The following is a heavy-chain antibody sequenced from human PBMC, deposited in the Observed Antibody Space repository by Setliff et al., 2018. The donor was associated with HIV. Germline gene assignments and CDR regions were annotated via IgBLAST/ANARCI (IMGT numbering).Heavy chain of an antibody. J-gene: IGHJ4*02. CDR1: GYTSTTYG. V-gene: IGHV1-69*05. Sequence: SVKVSCKASGYTSTTYGMNWVRQAPGQGLEWMGGSIPLFGTTNYAQKFQGRVTLTTDELMKTAYMELSSLRSEDTAVYYCARGRGYDSSALFDYWGQGTLVTVSS. CDR2: SIPLFGTT. CDR3: ARGRGYDSSALFDY. D-gene: IGHD3-22*01.